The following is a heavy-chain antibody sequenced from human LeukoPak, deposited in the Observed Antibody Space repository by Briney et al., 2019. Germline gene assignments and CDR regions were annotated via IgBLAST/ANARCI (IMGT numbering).Heavy chain of an antibody. CDR2: IYTSGST. J-gene: IGHJ6*03. D-gene: IGHD3-22*01. Sequence: SETLSLTCTVSGGSISSGIYYWSWIRQPAGKGLEWIGRIYTSGSTNYNPSLKSRVTISVDTSKNQFSLKLSSVTAADTAVYYCARETYYYDSSGYSPSPYYYHYMDVWGKGTTVTVSS. V-gene: IGHV4-61*02. CDR1: GGSISSGIYY. CDR3: ARETYYYDSSGYSPSPYYYHYMDV.